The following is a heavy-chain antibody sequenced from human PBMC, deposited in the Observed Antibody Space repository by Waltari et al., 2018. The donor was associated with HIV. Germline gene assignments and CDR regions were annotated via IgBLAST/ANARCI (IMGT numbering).Heavy chain of an antibody. Sequence: QVHLQESGPGLVKPSETLSLTCTVSGGSITNYSSRWIRQRPGKGLGWVGYIHSSGRTTYNTSLKIRVTMSVATSKNQFSLNLSSVTTADTAVYYCARGGNGYAYGDYYYFGMDVWGQGTTVTVSS. D-gene: IGHD5-18*01. V-gene: IGHV4-59*01. J-gene: IGHJ6*02. CDR3: ARGGNGYAYGDYYYFGMDV. CDR1: GGSITNYS. CDR2: IHSSGRT.